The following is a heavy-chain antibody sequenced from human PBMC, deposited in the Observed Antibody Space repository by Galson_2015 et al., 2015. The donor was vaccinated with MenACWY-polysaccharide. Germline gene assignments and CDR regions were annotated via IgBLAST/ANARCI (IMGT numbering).Heavy chain of an antibody. CDR3: VAELFQAPFGWFDP. D-gene: IGHD3-16*01. V-gene: IGHV4-59*01. J-gene: IGHJ5*02. CDR2: MHTSGRS. CDR1: GGSISSYY. Sequence: SETLSLTCTVSGGSISSYYWGWIRQSPGKGLEWIGYMHTSGRSNYNPSLGSRVTISVDTSKNEFSLNLSSVTAADTAVYYCVAELFQAPFGWFDPWGQGAQVIVSS.